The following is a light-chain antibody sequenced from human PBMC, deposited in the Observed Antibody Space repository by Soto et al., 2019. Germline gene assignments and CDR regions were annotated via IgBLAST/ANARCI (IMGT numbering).Light chain of an antibody. Sequence: ETVLTQSPATLSLSPGERATLSCRASQSVERYLAWYQQKPGQAPRLLIYDASNRATGIPARFSGSGSGTDFSLTISSLEPEDFAVYYCQQRKNWPPITFGQGTRLEIK. CDR1: QSVERY. V-gene: IGKV3-11*01. J-gene: IGKJ5*01. CDR3: QQRKNWPPIT. CDR2: DAS.